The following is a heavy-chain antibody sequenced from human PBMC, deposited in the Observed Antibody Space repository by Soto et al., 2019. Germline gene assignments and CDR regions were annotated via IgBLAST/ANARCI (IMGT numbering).Heavy chain of an antibody. V-gene: IGHV4-4*07. J-gene: IGHJ4*02. D-gene: IGHD2-21*01. Sequence: QVQLQESGPGLVNPSETLSLTCTVSGGSIGSYNWFWILKPAGKGLEWIGRFYISGRTNYNPSLRNRVTMSVDTSKNQFSLRLNSVTAADTAVYYCARGGARDSLLADYWGQGILVTVSS. CDR3: ARGGARDSLLADY. CDR1: GGSIGSYN. CDR2: FYISGRT.